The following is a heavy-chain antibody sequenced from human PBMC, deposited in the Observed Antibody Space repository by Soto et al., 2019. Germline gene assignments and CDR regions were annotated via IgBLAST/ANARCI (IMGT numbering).Heavy chain of an antibody. V-gene: IGHV3-74*01. CDR2: INSDGSST. CDR1: GFTFSSYR. CDR3: ATDPRWDY. J-gene: IGHJ4*02. Sequence: EVQLVESGGGLVQPGGSLRLSCAASGFTFSSYRMHWVRQAPGKGLVWVSHINSDGSSTNYADSVKGRFTISRDNAKDTLYLQTNSLRAEDTAVYYCATDPRWDYWGQGILVTVSS.